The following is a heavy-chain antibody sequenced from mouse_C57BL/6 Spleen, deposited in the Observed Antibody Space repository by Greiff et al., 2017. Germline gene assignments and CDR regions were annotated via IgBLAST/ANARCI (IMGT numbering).Heavy chain of an antibody. CDR3: ARDGYDGYYDAMDD. V-gene: IGHV1-66*01. CDR2: IYPGSGNT. D-gene: IGHD2-3*01. J-gene: IGHJ4*01. Sequence: VKLMESGPELVKPGASVKISCKASGYSFTSYYIHWVKQRPGQGLAWIGWIYPGSGNTKYNEKFKGKATLTADTSSSTAYMQLSSLTSEDSAVYYCARDGYDGYYDAMDDWGQGTSVTVSS. CDR1: GYSFTSYY.